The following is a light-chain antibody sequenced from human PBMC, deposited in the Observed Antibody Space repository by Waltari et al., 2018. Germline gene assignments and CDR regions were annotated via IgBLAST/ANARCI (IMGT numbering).Light chain of an antibody. Sequence: LVLTQSPSASASLGASVKPTCTLSSGYSSNVIAWLQQQPGKGPRYLMKVNSDGSHRKGDDIPDRFSASNSGTEYYLTISSLQSEDEADYYCQTRGHGTWVFGGGTKLTVL. V-gene: IGLV4-69*01. CDR3: QTRGHGTWV. J-gene: IGLJ3*02. CDR2: VNSDGSH. CDR1: SGYSSNV.